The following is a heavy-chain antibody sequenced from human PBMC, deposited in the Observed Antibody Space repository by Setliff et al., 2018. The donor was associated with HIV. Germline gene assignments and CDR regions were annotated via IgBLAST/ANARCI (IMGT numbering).Heavy chain of an antibody. CDR3: ARDKWASGFDF. V-gene: IGHV3-48*01. J-gene: IGHJ4*01. D-gene: IGHD1-26*01. CDR2: ISMSSHTSV. Sequence: PGGSLRLSCTASGFTFGDYAMSWVRQAPGKGLEWVSYISMSSHTSVIYSDSVKGRFTISRDNARNSFYLQMNSLRVDDTAVYFCARDKWASGFDFWGHGTLVTVS. CDR1: GFTFGDYA.